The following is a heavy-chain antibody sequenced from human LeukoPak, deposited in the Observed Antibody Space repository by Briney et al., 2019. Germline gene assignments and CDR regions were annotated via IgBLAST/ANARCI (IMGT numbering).Heavy chain of an antibody. CDR3: ARVGTYGSGSYLSWLDY. CDR2: IYYSGST. D-gene: IGHD3-10*01. J-gene: IGHJ4*02. V-gene: IGHV4-59*01. Sequence: PSETLSLTCTVSGGPISSYYWSWIRQPPGKGLEWIGYIYYSGSTNYNPSLKSRVTISVDTSKNQFSLKLSSVTAADTAVYYCARVGTYGSGSYLSWLDYWGQGTLVTVSS. CDR1: GGPISSYY.